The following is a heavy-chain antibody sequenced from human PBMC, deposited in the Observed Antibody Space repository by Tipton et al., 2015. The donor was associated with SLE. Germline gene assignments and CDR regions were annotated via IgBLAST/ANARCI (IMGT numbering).Heavy chain of an antibody. CDR2: IYHSGST. D-gene: IGHD6-6*01. CDR3: ATRSLAARSRWFDP. V-gene: IGHV4-38-2*02. J-gene: IGHJ5*02. Sequence: TLSLTCTVSGGSISSGYYWGWIRQPPGKGLEWIGSIYHSGSTYYNPSLKSRVTISVDTSKNQFSLKLSSVTAADTAVYYCATRSLAARSRWFDPWGQGTLVTVSS. CDR1: GGSISSGYY.